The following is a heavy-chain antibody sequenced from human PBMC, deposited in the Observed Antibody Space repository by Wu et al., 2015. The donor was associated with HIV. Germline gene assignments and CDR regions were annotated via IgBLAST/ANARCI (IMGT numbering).Heavy chain of an antibody. J-gene: IGHJ6*03. Sequence: VQSRGWRWKKPGASVKVSCKASGYTFTGYYMHWVRQAPGQGLEWMGWINPNSGGTNYAQKFQGRVTMTRDTSISTAYMELSRLRSDDTAVYYCAREVKRYYYYYMDVWGKGTTVTGLL. CDR2: INPNSGGT. CDR3: AREVKRYYYYYMDV. V-gene: IGHV1-2*02. CDR1: GYTFTGYY. D-gene: IGHD3-22*01.